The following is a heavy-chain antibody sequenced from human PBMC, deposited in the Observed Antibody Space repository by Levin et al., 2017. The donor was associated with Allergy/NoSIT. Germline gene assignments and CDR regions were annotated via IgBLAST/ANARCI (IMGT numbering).Heavy chain of an antibody. Sequence: GESLKISCAASGFTFNTYAMNWVRQTPGKGLEWVSIISGSGGTTYYADSVKGRFTISRDNSKNTLYLQINSLRAEDTAVYYCARKKGSSNNPFDYWGQGTLVTVSS. V-gene: IGHV3-23*01. CDR1: GFTFNTYA. J-gene: IGHJ4*02. CDR3: ARKKGSSNNPFDY. D-gene: IGHD3-10*01. CDR2: ISGSGGTT.